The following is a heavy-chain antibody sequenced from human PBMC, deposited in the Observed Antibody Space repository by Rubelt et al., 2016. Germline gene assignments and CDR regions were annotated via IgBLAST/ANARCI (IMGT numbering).Heavy chain of an antibody. D-gene: IGHD3-22*01. J-gene: IGHJ4*02. CDR1: GGSFSGYY. CDR3: ARRPRKWFYFDY. V-gene: IGHV4-34*01. CDR2: INHSGRY. Sequence: QVQLQQWGAGLLKPSETLSLTCAVYGGSFSGYYWIWIRQPPGKGMEWIGEINHSGRYNYNPCLKSRVTISLDTSKNQVSLKLRSVTAADTAVYYCARRPRKWFYFDYWGQGALVTVSS.